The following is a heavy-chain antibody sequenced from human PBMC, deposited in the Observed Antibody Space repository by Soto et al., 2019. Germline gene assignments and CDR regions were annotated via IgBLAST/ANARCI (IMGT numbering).Heavy chain of an antibody. V-gene: IGHV3-74*01. D-gene: IGHD3-10*01. CDR2: IKSDGSST. J-gene: IGHJ6*02. CDR3: VRDRDTYGSGMMDV. Sequence: EMQLVESGGGLVQPGGSLRLSCAASGFTFSTFWMHWVRQAPGKGLMWVSRIKSDGSSTSNADSVKGRFTISSDNAKNTLYLQMNSLRGEDTAVYYCVRDRDTYGSGMMDVWGLGTTVTVSS. CDR1: GFTFSTFW.